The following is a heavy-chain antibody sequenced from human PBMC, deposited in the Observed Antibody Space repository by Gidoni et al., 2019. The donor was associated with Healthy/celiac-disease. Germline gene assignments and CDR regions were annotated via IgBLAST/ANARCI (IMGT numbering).Heavy chain of an antibody. J-gene: IGHJ4*02. CDR1: GGSFIGYY. D-gene: IGHD3-22*01. Sequence: VPLQQLRAGLLPPSETLSLTCAVYGGSFIGYYWSWIRQPPGKGLELIGEINHSGSTNYNPSLKRRVTISVETAKNQFSRKLSSGTAADKAGDYWARGRPPTRYDSRGYYDYWGQGTLVTVSS. CDR2: INHSGST. CDR3: ARGRPPTRYDSRGYYDY. V-gene: IGHV4-34*01.